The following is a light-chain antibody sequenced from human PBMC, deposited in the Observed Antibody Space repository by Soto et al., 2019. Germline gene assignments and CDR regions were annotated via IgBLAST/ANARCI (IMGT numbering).Light chain of an antibody. CDR1: SSNIGTNA. Sequence: QSVLTQPPSSSGTPGQRVTISCSGGSSNIGTNAVNWYQQLPGTAPKLLIYNNNQRPSGGPDRFSGSKSGTSASLAISGLQSEDEADYYCAACDDSLNGYVFGTGTKVTVL. J-gene: IGLJ1*01. CDR2: NNN. CDR3: AACDDSLNGYV. V-gene: IGLV1-44*01.